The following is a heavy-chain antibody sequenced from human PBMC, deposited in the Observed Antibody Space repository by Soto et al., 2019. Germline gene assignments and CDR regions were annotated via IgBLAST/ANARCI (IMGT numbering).Heavy chain of an antibody. CDR3: ARRVEYYDILTGYYRYYYYGMDV. Sequence: SETLSLTCTVSGGSISSSSYYWGWIRQPPGKGLEWIGSIYYSGSTYYNPSLKSRVTISVDTSKNQFSLKLSSVTAADTAVYYCARRVEYYDILTGYYRYYYYGMDVWGQGTTVTVSS. J-gene: IGHJ6*02. CDR2: IYYSGST. D-gene: IGHD3-9*01. CDR1: GGSISSSSYY. V-gene: IGHV4-39*01.